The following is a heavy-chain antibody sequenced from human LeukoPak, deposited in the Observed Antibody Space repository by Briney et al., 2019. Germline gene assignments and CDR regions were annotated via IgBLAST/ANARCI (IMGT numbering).Heavy chain of an antibody. V-gene: IGHV3-23*01. CDR1: GFTFSGYS. CDR2: ISGSGDAT. D-gene: IGHD3-22*01. J-gene: IGHJ4*02. CDR3: AKDRQSRGSLGFDY. Sequence: AGGSLRLSCAASGFTFSGYSMSGVRQAPGKGPEWVSTISGSGDATYYADSVEGRFTISRDNSKNTLYVQMNSLRAEDTAVYYCAKDRQSRGSLGFDYWGQGALVIVSS.